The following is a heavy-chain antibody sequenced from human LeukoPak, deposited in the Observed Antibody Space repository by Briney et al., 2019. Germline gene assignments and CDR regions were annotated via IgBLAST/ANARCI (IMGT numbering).Heavy chain of an antibody. CDR1: GYTFTGYQ. Sequence: ASVKVSCKASGYTFTGYQIHWVRQAPGQGLEWMGRINPNSGGTNYAQKFQGRVTMTRDTSISTTYMELSRLRSDDTAVYYCARVRGGLVVPAAILNYWGQGILVTVSS. V-gene: IGHV1-2*06. CDR2: INPNSGGT. CDR3: ARVRGGLVVPAAILNY. J-gene: IGHJ4*02. D-gene: IGHD2-2*02.